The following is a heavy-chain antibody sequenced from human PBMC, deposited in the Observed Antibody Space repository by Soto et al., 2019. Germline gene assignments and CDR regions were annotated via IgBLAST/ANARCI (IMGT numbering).Heavy chain of an antibody. CDR3: ATNGILGYCSGTSCYEEDYYYMDV. D-gene: IGHD2-2*01. CDR2: IYPGDSDT. CDR1: GYSFTGYW. Sequence: GESLKISCKGSGYSFTGYWIAWVRQMPGKGLEWMGIIYPGDSDTRYSPSFQGQVTISADKSISTAYLQWSSLKASDTAMYYCATNGILGYCSGTSCYEEDYYYMDVWGKGTTVTVSS. J-gene: IGHJ6*03. V-gene: IGHV5-51*01.